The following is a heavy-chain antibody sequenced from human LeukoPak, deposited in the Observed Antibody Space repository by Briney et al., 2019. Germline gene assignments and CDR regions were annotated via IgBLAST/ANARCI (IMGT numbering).Heavy chain of an antibody. V-gene: IGHV1-18*01. CDR2: ISAYNGNT. CDR1: GYTFTSYG. D-gene: IGHD3-10*01. J-gene: IGHJ6*02. Sequence: ASVKVSCKASGYTFTSYGISWVRQAPGQGLEWMGWISAYNGNTNYAQKFQGRITMTRDTSISTAYMELSSLSSEDTAVYYCARGPILVRGVIMADSVGGMDVWGQGTTVTVSS. CDR3: ARGPILVRGVIMADSVGGMDV.